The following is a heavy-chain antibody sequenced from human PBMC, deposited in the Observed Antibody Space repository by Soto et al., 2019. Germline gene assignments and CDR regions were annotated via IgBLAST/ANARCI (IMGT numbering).Heavy chain of an antibody. J-gene: IGHJ4*02. V-gene: IGHV1-8*01. Sequence: QVQLVQSGAEVKKPGASVKVSCKASGYTFTSYDINWVRQATGQGLEWMGWMNPNSGNTGYAQKFQGRVTMTRNNSVSTAYMELSSLRSEDTAVYYCASDIYGDYEYGYWGQGTLVTVSS. CDR2: MNPNSGNT. CDR1: GYTFTSYD. CDR3: ASDIYGDYEYGY. D-gene: IGHD4-17*01.